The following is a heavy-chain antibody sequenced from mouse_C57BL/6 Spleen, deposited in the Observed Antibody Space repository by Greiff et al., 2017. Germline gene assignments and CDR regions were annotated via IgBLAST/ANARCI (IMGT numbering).Heavy chain of an antibody. CDR2: ISYDGSN. V-gene: IGHV3-6*01. CDR1: GYSITSGYY. Sequence: ESGPGLVKPSQSLSLTCSVTGYSITSGYYWNWIRQFPGNKLEWMGYISYDGSNNYNPSLKNRIPITRDTSKNQFFLKLNSVTTEDTTTYYCARGDPEFAYWGQGTLVTVSA. J-gene: IGHJ3*01. CDR3: ARGDPEFAY.